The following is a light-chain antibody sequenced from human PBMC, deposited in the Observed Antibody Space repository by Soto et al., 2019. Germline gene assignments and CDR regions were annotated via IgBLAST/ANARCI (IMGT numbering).Light chain of an antibody. CDR3: CSYAGSYTWI. Sequence: QSALTQPRSVSGSPGQSVTISCTGTTIDVGGYHYVSWYQHHPGKAPKVMIYDVNKRPSGVPDRFSGSKSGNTASLTISGLQAEDEAYYYCCSYAGSYTWIFGGGTKLTVL. V-gene: IGLV2-11*01. CDR1: TIDVGGYHY. CDR2: DVN. J-gene: IGLJ2*01.